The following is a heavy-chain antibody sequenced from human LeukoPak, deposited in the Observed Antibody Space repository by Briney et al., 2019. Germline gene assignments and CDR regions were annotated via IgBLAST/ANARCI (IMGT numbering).Heavy chain of an antibody. CDR2: VKSKSDGGTI. V-gene: IGHV3-15*01. CDR1: GFTFIKGW. D-gene: IGHD6-13*01. CDR3: TTGRGIAVRPLFDY. Sequence: GGSLRLSCTASGFTFIKGWMSWVRQAPGKGLEWVGRVKSKSDGGTIDYGAPVKGRFTISRDDSKNMLYLQMNSLQTEDTAVYYCTTGRGIAVRPLFDYWGQGTLVTVSS. J-gene: IGHJ4*02.